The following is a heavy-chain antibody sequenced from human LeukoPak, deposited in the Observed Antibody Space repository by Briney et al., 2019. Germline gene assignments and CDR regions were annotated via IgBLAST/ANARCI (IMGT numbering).Heavy chain of an antibody. CDR1: GFTLSRSN. J-gene: IGHJ4*02. D-gene: IGHD6-19*01. V-gene: IGHV3-30*02. CDR3: ARMTPVAGNPDS. CDR2: IRYDGGSE. Sequence: PGGSLRLSCSSPGFTLSRSNMHWVRQTPGKGLEWVAFIRYDGGSEYYAESVRGRFTISRDNNKNTLFLQMKSLRPEDTGLYYCARMTPVAGNPDSWGQGTLVTVSS.